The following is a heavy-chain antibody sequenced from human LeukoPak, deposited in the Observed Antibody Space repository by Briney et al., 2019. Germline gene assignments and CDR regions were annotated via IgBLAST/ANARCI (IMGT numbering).Heavy chain of an antibody. Sequence: GESLRLSCVASGLSISGHWMYWVRQAPGKGLVWVSRINSDGSSSTYADSVKGRFTISRDNAKNTMYLQMNSLRAEDTAVYFCARNYYDSSGYYYGAYWGQGTLVTVSS. J-gene: IGHJ4*02. CDR2: INSDGSSS. CDR3: ARNYYDSSGYYYGAY. V-gene: IGHV3-74*01. D-gene: IGHD3-22*01. CDR1: GLSISGHW.